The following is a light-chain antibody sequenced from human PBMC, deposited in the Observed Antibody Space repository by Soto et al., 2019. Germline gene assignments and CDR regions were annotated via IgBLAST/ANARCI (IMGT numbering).Light chain of an antibody. J-gene: IGLJ1*01. V-gene: IGLV1-47*01. Sequence: QAVVTQPPSASGTPGQRVTNSCSGSSSNIGSNYIYWYQQLPGTAPKLLIYRNNQRPSGGPDRFSGSKSGTSASLAISGLRSEDEADYYCAASDESLSGQVFGTGTKLTVL. CDR2: RNN. CDR1: SSNIGSNY. CDR3: AASDESLSGQV.